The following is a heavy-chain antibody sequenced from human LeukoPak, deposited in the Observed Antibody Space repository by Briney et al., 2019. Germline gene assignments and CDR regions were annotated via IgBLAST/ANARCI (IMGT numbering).Heavy chain of an antibody. Sequence: ASVKVSCKASGYTFTGYYMHWVRQAPGQGLEWMGWINPNSGGTNYAQKFQGRVTMTRDTSISTAYMELSRLRSDDTAVYYCARGYMITFLPRRAHHIDVCGEGAKGTVSS. J-gene: IGHJ6*03. CDR3: ARGYMITFLPRRAHHIDV. CDR1: GYTFTGYY. D-gene: IGHD3-16*01. CDR2: INPNSGGT. V-gene: IGHV1-2*02.